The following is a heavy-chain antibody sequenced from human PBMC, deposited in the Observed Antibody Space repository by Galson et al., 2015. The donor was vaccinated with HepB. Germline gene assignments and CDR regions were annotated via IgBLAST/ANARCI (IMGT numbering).Heavy chain of an antibody. CDR2: IYTSGST. CDR1: GGSISSGSYY. V-gene: IGHV4-61*02. Sequence: TLSLTCTVSGGSISSGSYYWSWIRQPAGKGLEWIGRIYTSGSTNYNPSLKSRVTISVDTSKNQFSLKLSSVTAADTAVYYCARDHLYYYYYGMDVWGQGTTVTVSS. J-gene: IGHJ6*02. CDR3: ARDHLYYYYYGMDV.